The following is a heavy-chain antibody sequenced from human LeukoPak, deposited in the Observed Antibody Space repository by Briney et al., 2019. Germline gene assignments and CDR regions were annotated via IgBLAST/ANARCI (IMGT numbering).Heavy chain of an antibody. CDR1: GFTVSSNE. V-gene: IGHV3-38-3*01. D-gene: IGHD6-6*01. Sequence: GGSLRLSCAASGFTVSSNEMSWVRQAPGKGLEWVSSISGGRTHYADSRKGRFTISRDNSKNTLHLQMNSLRAEDTAVYYCGRDLMSIAYRGAFYYGGQGTLVTVSS. CDR3: GRDLMSIAYRGAFYY. J-gene: IGHJ4*02. CDR2: ISGGRT.